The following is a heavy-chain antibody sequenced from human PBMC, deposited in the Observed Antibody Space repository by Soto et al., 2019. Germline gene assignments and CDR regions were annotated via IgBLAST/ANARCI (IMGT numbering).Heavy chain of an antibody. Sequence: GESLKISCQASGYKFIDYWIGWVRQVPGKGLEWMGSFYPGDFDIKYSPSFRGQVTISVDKSTTTAYLQWSSLKDSDTAMYYCARASGGEYYDSRQYYYSYWGQGTLVTAPQ. CDR2: FYPGDFDI. CDR1: GYKFIDYW. CDR3: ARASGGEYYDSRQYYYSY. V-gene: IGHV5-51*01. J-gene: IGHJ4*02. D-gene: IGHD3-22*01.